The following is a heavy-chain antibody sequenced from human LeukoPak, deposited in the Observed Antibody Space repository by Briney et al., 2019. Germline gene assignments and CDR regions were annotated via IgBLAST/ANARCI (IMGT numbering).Heavy chain of an antibody. V-gene: IGHV1-18*01. J-gene: IGHJ5*02. CDR1: GYTFTSYG. CDR2: ISAYNGNT. CDR3: AREASITWPNWFDP. D-gene: IGHD6-13*01. Sequence: ASVKVSCKASGYTFTSYGISWVRQAPGQGLEWMGWISAYNGNTKYAQKLQGRVTMTTDTSTTTAYMELRSLRSDDTAVYYCAREASITWPNWFDPWGRGTLVTVSS.